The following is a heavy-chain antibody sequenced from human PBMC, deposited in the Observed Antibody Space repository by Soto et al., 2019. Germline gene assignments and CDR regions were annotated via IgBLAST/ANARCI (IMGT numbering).Heavy chain of an antibody. CDR1: GGSISSGGYS. D-gene: IGHD3-22*01. CDR2: IYHSGST. J-gene: IGHJ4*02. V-gene: IGHV4-30-2*01. Sequence: PSETLSLTCAVSGGSISSGGYSWSWIRQPPGKGLEWIGYIYHSGSTYYNPSLKSRVTMSVDTSKNQFSLKLSSVTAADTAVYYCARLTLFNYDSTEFDYWGQGTLVTVSS. CDR3: ARLTLFNYDSTEFDY.